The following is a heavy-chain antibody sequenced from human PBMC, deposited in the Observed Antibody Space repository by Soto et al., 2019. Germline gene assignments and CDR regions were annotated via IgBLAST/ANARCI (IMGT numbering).Heavy chain of an antibody. CDR3: ARDHEKIAAPFDY. Sequence: EVQLVESGGGLVQPGGSLRLSCAASGFTFSSYKMNWVRQAPGKGLEWVSYISSSGSTIYYADSVKGRFTISRDNAKNSLYLQMNSLRAEDTAVYYCARDHEKIAAPFDYWGQGTLVTVSS. V-gene: IGHV3-48*03. CDR2: ISSSGSTI. D-gene: IGHD6-13*01. CDR1: GFTFSSYK. J-gene: IGHJ4*02.